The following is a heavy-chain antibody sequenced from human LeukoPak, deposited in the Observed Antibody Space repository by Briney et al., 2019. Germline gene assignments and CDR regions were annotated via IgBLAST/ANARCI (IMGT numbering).Heavy chain of an antibody. CDR3: ASQGYYYDSSGYYYDWFDP. Sequence: PSETLSLTCTVSGGSISSGDYYWSWIRQPPGKGLEWIGYIYYSGSTYYNPSLKSRVTISVDTSKNQFSLKLSSVTAADTAVYYCASQGYYYDSSGYYYDWFDPWGQGTLVTVSS. CDR2: IYYSGST. J-gene: IGHJ5*02. V-gene: IGHV4-30-4*01. CDR1: GGSISSGDYY. D-gene: IGHD3-22*01.